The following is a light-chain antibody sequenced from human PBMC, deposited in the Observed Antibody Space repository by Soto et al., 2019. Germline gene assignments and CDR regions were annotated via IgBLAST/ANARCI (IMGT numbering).Light chain of an antibody. V-gene: IGLV2-23*01. CDR1: SGDVGTYDL. Sequence: QSVLTQPASVSGSPGQSITISCTGTSGDVGTYDLVSWYQHHPGAAPKLMIYEATRRPSGISNRFSGSKPGNTASLTISGLQAEDEAAYYCCSFAGSNSWVFGGGTKVTVL. CDR2: EAT. CDR3: CSFAGSNSWV. J-gene: IGLJ3*02.